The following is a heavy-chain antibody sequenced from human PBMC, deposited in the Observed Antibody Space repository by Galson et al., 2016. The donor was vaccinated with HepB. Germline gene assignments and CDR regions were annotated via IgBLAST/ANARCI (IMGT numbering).Heavy chain of an antibody. CDR2: IHHSRST. Sequence: SETLSLTCAVSGASISSSDCTNCTNWWSWVRQTPGKGLEWIGEIHHSRSTHYNPSLRSRVTISPDRSKNQFSLKLISVTAADTAVYFCARVGEQWLEGRGYYYFGMDVWGRGTTVTVSS. CDR3: ARVGEQWLEGRGYYYFGMDV. V-gene: IGHV4-4*02. CDR1: GASISSSDCTNCTNW. J-gene: IGHJ6*02. D-gene: IGHD6-19*01.